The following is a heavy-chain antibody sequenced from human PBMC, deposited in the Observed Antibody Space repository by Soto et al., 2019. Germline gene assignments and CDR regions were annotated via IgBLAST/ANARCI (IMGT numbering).Heavy chain of an antibody. Sequence: PGESLKISCKGSGYSFASYWIGWVRQMPGKGLEWMGIIYPGDSDTRYSPSFQGQVTISADKSISTAYLQWSSLKASDTAMYYCARRSGGVGYYYYYGMDVWGQGTTVTVSS. CDR3: ARRSGGVGYYYYYGMDV. CDR1: GYSFASYW. V-gene: IGHV5-51*01. J-gene: IGHJ6*02. CDR2: IYPGDSDT. D-gene: IGHD3-10*01.